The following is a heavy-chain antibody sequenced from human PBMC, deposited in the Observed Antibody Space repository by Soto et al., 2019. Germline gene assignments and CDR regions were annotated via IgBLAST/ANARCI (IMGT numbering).Heavy chain of an antibody. J-gene: IGHJ6*02. Sequence: QVQLVESGGGVVQPGRSLRLSCAASGFTFSSYAMHWVRQAPGKGLEWVAVISYDGSNKYYADSVKGRFTISRDNSKNTLYLQMNSLRAEDTAVYYCARGVDDFTTGVCYTWRWLYDGGMDVFGQGTTVTVSS. D-gene: IGHD2-8*01. V-gene: IGHV3-30-3*01. CDR1: GFTFSSYA. CDR3: ARGVDDFTTGVCYTWRWLYDGGMDV. CDR2: ISYDGSNK.